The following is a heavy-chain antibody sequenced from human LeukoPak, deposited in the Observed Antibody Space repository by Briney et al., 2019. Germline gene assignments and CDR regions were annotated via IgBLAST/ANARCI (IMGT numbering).Heavy chain of an antibody. CDR3: ARVGEYSYGYPHYYYGMDV. D-gene: IGHD5-18*01. CDR1: GFTFSDYY. CDR2: ISSSGSTI. V-gene: IGHV3-11*01. J-gene: IGHJ6*02. Sequence: GGSLRLTCAASGFTFSDYYMSWIRQAPGKGLEWVSYISSSGSTIYYADSVKGRFTISRDNAKNSLYLQMNSLRAEDTAVYYCARVGEYSYGYPHYYYGMDVWGQGTTVTVSS.